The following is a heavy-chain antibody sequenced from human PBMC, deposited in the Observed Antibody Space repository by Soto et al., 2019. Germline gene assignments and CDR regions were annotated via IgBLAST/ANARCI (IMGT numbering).Heavy chain of an antibody. Sequence: GGSLRLSCTASGFTFGDYAMSWFRQAPGKGLEWVGFIRSKAYGGTTEYAASVKGRFTISRDDSKSIAYLQMNSLKTEDTAVYYCTAGYCSSTSCYSHDYWGQGTLVTVSS. J-gene: IGHJ4*02. V-gene: IGHV3-49*03. D-gene: IGHD2-2*01. CDR2: IRSKAYGGTT. CDR1: GFTFGDYA. CDR3: TAGYCSSTSCYSHDY.